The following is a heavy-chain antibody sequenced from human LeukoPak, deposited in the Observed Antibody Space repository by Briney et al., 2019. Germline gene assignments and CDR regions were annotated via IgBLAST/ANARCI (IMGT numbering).Heavy chain of an antibody. V-gene: IGHV4-59*01. Sequence: SETLSLTCTVSGGSISSYYWSWIRQPPGKGLEWIGYIYYSGSTNYNPSLKGRVTISVDTSKNQFSLKLSSVTAADTAVYYCARGALDAFDIWGQGTMVTVSS. CDR1: GGSISSYY. J-gene: IGHJ3*02. CDR3: ARGALDAFDI. CDR2: IYYSGST.